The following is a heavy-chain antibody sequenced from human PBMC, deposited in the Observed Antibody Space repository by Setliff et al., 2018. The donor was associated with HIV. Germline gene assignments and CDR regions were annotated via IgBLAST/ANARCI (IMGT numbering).Heavy chain of an antibody. J-gene: IGHJ4*02. D-gene: IGHD2-2*01. CDR2: ISAYNGNT. CDR3: ARGPPIVVVPAALLTFDY. V-gene: IGHV1-18*01. Sequence: ASVKVSCKASGYTFTSYGISWVRQAPGQGLEWMGWISAYNGNTNYAQKLQGRVTMTTDTSTSIAYMELRSLRSDDTAVYYCARGPPIVVVPAALLTFDYWGQGTLVTVSS. CDR1: GYTFTSYG.